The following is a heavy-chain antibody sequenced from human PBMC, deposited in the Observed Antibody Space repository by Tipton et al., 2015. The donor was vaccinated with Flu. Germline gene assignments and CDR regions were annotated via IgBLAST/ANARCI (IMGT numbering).Heavy chain of an antibody. CDR2: IYTSGST. J-gene: IGHJ6*02. CDR3: ARDANYDILTGYHGMDV. CDR1: GGSISSYY. D-gene: IGHD3-9*01. V-gene: IGHV4-4*07. Sequence: TLSLTCTAPGGSISSYYWSWIRQPAGKGLEWIGRIYTSGSTNCNPSLKSRVTMSVDTSKNQFSLKLSSVTAADTAVYYCARDANYDILTGYHGMDVWGQGTTVTVSS.